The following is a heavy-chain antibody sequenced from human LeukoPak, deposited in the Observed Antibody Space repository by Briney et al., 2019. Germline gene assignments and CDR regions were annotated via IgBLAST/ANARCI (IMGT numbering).Heavy chain of an antibody. J-gene: IGHJ6*04. D-gene: IGHD3-3*01. CDR3: ARAPRNYDFFPTRGMDV. CDR2: IYYSGST. CDR1: GGSISSYY. Sequence: SETLSLTCTVSGGSISSYYWSWIRQPPGKGLEWIGYIYYSGSTNYNPSLKSRVTISVDTSKNQFSLKLSSVTAADTAVYYCARAPRNYDFFPTRGMDVWGKGTTVTVST. V-gene: IGHV4-59*01.